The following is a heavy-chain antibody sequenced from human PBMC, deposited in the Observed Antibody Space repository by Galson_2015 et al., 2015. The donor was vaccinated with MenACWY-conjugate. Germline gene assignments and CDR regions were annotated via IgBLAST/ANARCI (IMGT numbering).Heavy chain of an antibody. CDR1: GDSVSSNSAA. CDR3: ARDPGIAGYYGMDV. J-gene: IGHJ6*02. D-gene: IGHD6-13*01. V-gene: IGHV6-1*01. CDR2: TYYRSKWYN. Sequence: CAISGDSVSSNSAARNWIRQSPSRGLEWLGRTYYRSKWYNDYAVSVKSRITINPDTSKKQFSLQLNSVTPEDTAVYYCARDPGIAGYYGMDVWGQGTTVTVSS.